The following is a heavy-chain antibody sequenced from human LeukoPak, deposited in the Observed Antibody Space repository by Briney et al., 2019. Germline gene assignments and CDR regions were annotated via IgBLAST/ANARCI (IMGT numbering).Heavy chain of an antibody. J-gene: IGHJ5*02. CDR1: GYAFTGYG. CDR3: ADGTEGWFDP. CDR2: ISAYNGNT. D-gene: IGHD1-1*01. Sequence: ASVTLSCKASGYAFTGYGISWVRQAPGQGLEWMGWISAYNGNTNYAQKLQGRVTMTTATSPSTAYMALRSLRSDATAVYYCADGTEGWFDPWGQGTLVTVSS. V-gene: IGHV1-18*01.